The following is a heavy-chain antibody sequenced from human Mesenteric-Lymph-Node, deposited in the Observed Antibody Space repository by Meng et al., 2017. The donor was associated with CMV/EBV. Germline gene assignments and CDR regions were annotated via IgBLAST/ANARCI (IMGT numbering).Heavy chain of an antibody. J-gene: IGHJ4*02. V-gene: IGHV2-70*17. CDR2: IDWDDDK. CDR1: GFSLNTHGMC. D-gene: IGHD1-26*01. CDR3: ARSTVGTKRFDS. Sequence: SGPTLVKPTQTLTLTCTFPGFSLNTHGMCVSWIRQPPRQALEWLARIDWDDDKFYSPSLKSRLTVSKGASKNQVVLTMTNMAPVDTATYYCARSTVGTKRFDSWGQETLVTVSS.